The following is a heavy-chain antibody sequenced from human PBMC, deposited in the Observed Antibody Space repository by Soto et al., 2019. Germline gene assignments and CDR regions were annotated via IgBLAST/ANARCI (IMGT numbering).Heavy chain of an antibody. CDR1: GYTFTSYG. Sequence: QVQLVQSGAEVKKPGASVKVSCKASGYTFTSYGISWVRQAPGQGLEWMGWISAYNGNTNYAQKLQGSVTMTTDTSTSTADMELRSLRSDDTAVYYCARRGATRVGELFGIGWAYYYYMDVWGKGTTVTVSS. V-gene: IGHV1-18*01. CDR2: ISAYNGNT. D-gene: IGHD3-10*01. CDR3: ARRGATRVGELFGIGWAYYYYMDV. J-gene: IGHJ6*03.